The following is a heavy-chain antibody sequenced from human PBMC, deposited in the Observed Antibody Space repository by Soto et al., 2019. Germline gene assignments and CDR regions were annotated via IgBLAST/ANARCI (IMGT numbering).Heavy chain of an antibody. CDR1: GGSINGYY. CDR2: FHYSGQT. V-gene: IGHV4-59*01. Sequence: PSETLSLTCSISGGSINGYYWNWIRQAPGNGLEWIGYFHYSGQTDSVPSLRGRVTISLDTSKNQLSLNLRSVTAADTAVYYCARIAVTTDIDYWGQGILVTVSS. D-gene: IGHD4-17*01. J-gene: IGHJ4*02. CDR3: ARIAVTTDIDY.